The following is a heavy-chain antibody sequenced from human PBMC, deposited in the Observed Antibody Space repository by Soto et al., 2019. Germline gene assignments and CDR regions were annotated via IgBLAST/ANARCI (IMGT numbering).Heavy chain of an antibody. V-gene: IGHV1-69*12. CDR3: ARDGYSGYRGDYYYGMDV. D-gene: IGHD5-12*01. CDR1: GGTFSSYA. Sequence: QVQLVQSGAEVKKPGSSVKVSCKASGGTFSSYAISWVRQAPGQGLEWMGGIIPIFGTANYAQKFQGRVTIPADESTSTAYMELSSLRSEDTAVYYCARDGYSGYRGDYYYGMDVWGQGTTVTVSS. CDR2: IIPIFGTA. J-gene: IGHJ6*02.